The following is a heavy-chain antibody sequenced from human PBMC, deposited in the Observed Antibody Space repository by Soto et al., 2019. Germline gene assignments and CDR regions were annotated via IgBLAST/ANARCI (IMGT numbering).Heavy chain of an antibody. CDR3: SRGTSIPASGDY. Sequence: QVQLVQSGAEVKKPGASVKVYCKASGYTFTNYGINWVRQAPGQGLEWLGWVSAYNGERRYAQRVQARVLMTADTSTTTAYMELRSLMSDDMAVYYCSRGTSIPASGDYWGQGTLVTVSS. CDR2: VSAYNGER. J-gene: IGHJ4*01. CDR1: GYTFTNYG. V-gene: IGHV1-18*03. D-gene: IGHD6-6*01.